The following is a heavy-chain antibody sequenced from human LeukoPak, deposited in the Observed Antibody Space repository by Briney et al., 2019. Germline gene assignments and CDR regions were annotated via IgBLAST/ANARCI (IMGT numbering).Heavy chain of an antibody. V-gene: IGHV4-59*01. CDR2: ISYSGST. Sequence: RTSETLSLTCTVSGGSISTYYWSWIRQPPGKGLEWIGYISYSGSTNYNPSLKSRVTISVDTSKNQFSLKLSSVTTADTAVYYCARSHGLTGDALVWYFDLWGRGTLVTVSA. J-gene: IGHJ2*01. CDR3: ARSHGLTGDALVWYFDL. D-gene: IGHD7-27*01. CDR1: GGSISTYY.